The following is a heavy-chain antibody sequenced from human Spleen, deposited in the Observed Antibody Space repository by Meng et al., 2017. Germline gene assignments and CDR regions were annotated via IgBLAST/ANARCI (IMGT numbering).Heavy chain of an antibody. CDR1: GFTFSSYA. J-gene: IGHJ4*02. CDR3: AREGGGNPMDY. Sequence: GGSLRLSCAASGFTFSSYAMNWVRQAPGKGLEWVSYISSSGSTIYYADSVKGRFTISRDNAKNSLYLQMNSLRAEDTAVYYCAREGGGNPMDYWGQGTLVTVSS. CDR2: ISSSGSTI. D-gene: IGHD4-23*01. V-gene: IGHV3-48*03.